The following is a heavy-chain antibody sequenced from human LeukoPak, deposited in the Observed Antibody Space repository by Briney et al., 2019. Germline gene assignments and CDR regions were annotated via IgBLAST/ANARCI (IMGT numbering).Heavy chain of an antibody. CDR1: GGSFSGYY. Sequence: PSETLSLTCAVYGGSFSGYYWSWIRQPPGKGLEWIGEINHSGSTNYNPSLKSRVTISVDTSRNQFSLKLSSVTTADTAVYYCARANCTNGVCYTREYFQHWGQGTLVTVSP. J-gene: IGHJ1*01. CDR2: INHSGST. CDR3: ARANCTNGVCYTREYFQH. V-gene: IGHV4-34*01. D-gene: IGHD2-8*01.